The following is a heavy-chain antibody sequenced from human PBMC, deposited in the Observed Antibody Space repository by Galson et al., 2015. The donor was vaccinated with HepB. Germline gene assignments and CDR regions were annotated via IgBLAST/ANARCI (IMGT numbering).Heavy chain of an antibody. V-gene: IGHV3-NL1*01. J-gene: IGHJ4*02. D-gene: IGHD4-17*01. CDR1: GFAFSDFG. CDR2: ITSTGDTI. Sequence: SLRLSCAASGFAFSDFGIHWVRQAPGKGLEWVSVITSTGDTIYYADSVKGRFTVSRDNSKNTLYLQLSNLRADDTAVYYCAKNYGYFDSWGQGTLVTVSS. CDR3: AKNYGYFDS.